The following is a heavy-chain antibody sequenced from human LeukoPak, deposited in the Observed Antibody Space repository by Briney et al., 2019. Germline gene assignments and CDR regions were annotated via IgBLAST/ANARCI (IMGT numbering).Heavy chain of an antibody. D-gene: IGHD4-23*01. Sequence: GGSLRLSCAASGFTFSDYYMSWIRQAPGKGLEWVSYISSSGSTIYYADSVKGRFTISRDNAKNSLYLQMNSLRAEDTAVYYCARDGDTVVTPTWYFDLWGRGTLVTVSS. CDR3: ARDGDTVVTPTWYFDL. CDR2: ISSSGSTI. CDR1: GFTFSDYY. J-gene: IGHJ2*01. V-gene: IGHV3-11*01.